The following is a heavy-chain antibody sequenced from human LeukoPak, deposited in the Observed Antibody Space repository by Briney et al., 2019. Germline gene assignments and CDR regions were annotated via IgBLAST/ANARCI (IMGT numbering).Heavy chain of an antibody. CDR2: ISMTGGST. J-gene: IGHJ2*01. D-gene: IGHD6-13*01. V-gene: IGHV3-23*01. CDR3: ARDLEIVAAGWYFDL. CDR1: GFISSNYA. Sequence: GGSLRLSCAASGFISSNYAMTWVRQAPGKGLEWVSSISMTGGSTYYADSVKGRFTISRDNSKNTLLLQMKDLRAEDTAVYYCARDLEIVAAGWYFDLWGRGTLVIVSS.